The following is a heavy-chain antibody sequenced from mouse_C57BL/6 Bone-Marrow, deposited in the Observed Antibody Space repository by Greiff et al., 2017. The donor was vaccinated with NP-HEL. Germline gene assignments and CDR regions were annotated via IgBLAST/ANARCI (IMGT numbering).Heavy chain of an antibody. CDR2: ISYDGSN. D-gene: IGHD1-1*01. V-gene: IGHV3-6*01. CDR3: ARDYYGSRYYAMDY. J-gene: IGHJ4*01. Sequence: DVQGVESGPGLVKPSQSLSLTCSVTGYSITSGYYWNWIRQFPGNKLEWMGYISYDGSNNYNPSLKNRISITRDTSKNQFFLKLNSVTTEDTATYYCARDYYGSRYYAMDYWGQGTSVTVSS. CDR1: GYSITSGYY.